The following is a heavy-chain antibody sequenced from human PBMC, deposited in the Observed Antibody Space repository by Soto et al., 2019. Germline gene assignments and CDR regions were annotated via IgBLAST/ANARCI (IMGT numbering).Heavy chain of an antibody. Sequence: EVQLLESGGGLVQPGGSLRLSCAASGFTFSSYAMSWVRQAPGKGLEWVSGITGSGGSTYYADSVEGRFTVSRDNAKNTLFLQMNGLRAEDTAVYYCAKEGGHRSEVDYWGQGTLVVVSS. CDR1: GFTFSSYA. D-gene: IGHD2-15*01. CDR2: ITGSGGST. CDR3: AKEGGHRSEVDY. V-gene: IGHV3-23*01. J-gene: IGHJ4*02.